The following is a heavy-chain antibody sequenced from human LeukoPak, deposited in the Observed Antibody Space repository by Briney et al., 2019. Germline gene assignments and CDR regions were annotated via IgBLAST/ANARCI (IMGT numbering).Heavy chain of an antibody. CDR1: GGTISSYC. D-gene: IGHD6-13*01. V-gene: IGHV4-59*01. Sequence: SETLSLTCTDSGGTISSYCWSWIRQPPGKGLEWIGYIYYSGSTNYNPSLKSRVTISVDTSKNQFSLKLSSVTAADTAVYYCARSPLQQLTYNWFDPWGQGTLVTVSS. CDR2: IYYSGST. CDR3: ARSPLQQLTYNWFDP. J-gene: IGHJ5*02.